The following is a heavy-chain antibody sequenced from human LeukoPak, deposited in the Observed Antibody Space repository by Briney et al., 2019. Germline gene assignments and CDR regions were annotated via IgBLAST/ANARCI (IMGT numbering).Heavy chain of an antibody. CDR2: IYYGGST. V-gene: IGHV4-31*03. D-gene: IGHD5-24*01. CDR1: GGSIGRGVYY. Sequence: SETLSLTCTVYGGSIGRGVYYWSWILLHPGKGLEWIGYIYYGGSTYYNPSLKSRVTISVDTSKNQFSLKLSSVTAADTAVYYCARVVGMATITMLRWFDPWGQGTLVTVSS. J-gene: IGHJ5*02. CDR3: ARVVGMATITMLRWFDP.